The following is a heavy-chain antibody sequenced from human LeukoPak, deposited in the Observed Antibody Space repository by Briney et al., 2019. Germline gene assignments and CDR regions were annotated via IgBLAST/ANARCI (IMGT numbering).Heavy chain of an antibody. J-gene: IGHJ4*02. CDR1: GFTFSSYA. D-gene: IGHD3-10*01. CDR2: FKSKTDGGTT. V-gene: IGHV3-15*01. CDR3: ASGTMVRGVSADY. Sequence: GGSLRLSCAASGFTFSSYAMHWVRQAPGKGLEWVGRFKSKTDGGTTDYAAPVKGRFIVSRDDSKNTLYLQMNSLRTEDTAVYYCASGTMVRGVSADYWGQGTLVTVSS.